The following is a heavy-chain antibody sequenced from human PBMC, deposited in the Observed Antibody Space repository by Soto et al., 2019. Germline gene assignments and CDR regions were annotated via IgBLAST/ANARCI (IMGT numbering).Heavy chain of an antibody. CDR2: IRSSGRTI. CDR3: AREGDGSRWFNYFDY. V-gene: IGHV3-11*04. CDR1: GFTFSDYY. Sequence: GGSLRLSCAASGFTFSDYYMSWIRQAPGKGLEWVSHIRSSGRTIYYADSVKGRFTISRDNAKNSLYLQMNSLRAEDTAVYYCAREGDGSRWFNYFDYWGQGTQVTVS. D-gene: IGHD6-13*01. J-gene: IGHJ4*02.